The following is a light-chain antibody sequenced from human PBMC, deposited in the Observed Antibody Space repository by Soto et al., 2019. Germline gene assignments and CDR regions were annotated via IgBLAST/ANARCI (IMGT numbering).Light chain of an antibody. CDR3: AAWDDSLSGLL. J-gene: IGLJ2*01. Sequence: QSVLTQPPSASGTPGQRVTISCSGGSSNIGRNTVNWYQQLPGTAPKVLIYSNNQRPSGFPDRFSGSKSGTSASLAISGLQSEDEGDYYCAAWDDSLSGLLFGGGTKLTVL. V-gene: IGLV1-44*01. CDR1: SSNIGRNT. CDR2: SNN.